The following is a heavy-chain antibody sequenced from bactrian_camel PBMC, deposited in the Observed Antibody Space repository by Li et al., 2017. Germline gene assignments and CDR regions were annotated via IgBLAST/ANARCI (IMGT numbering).Heavy chain of an antibody. CDR1: YTYDGGD. V-gene: IGHV3S55*01. J-gene: IGHJ4*01. CDR3: AAARRSVAGGTLYAGCYFHD. CDR2: ISSAGSA. D-gene: IGHD3*01. Sequence: HVQLVESGGGMVQAGGSLRLSCGYTYDGGDMAWFRQAPGMEREGVAAISSAGSADYADSVKGRFTISRDTAKNVLYLEMNSLKPEDTGMYFCAAARRSVAGGTLYAGCYFHDWGQGTQVTVS.